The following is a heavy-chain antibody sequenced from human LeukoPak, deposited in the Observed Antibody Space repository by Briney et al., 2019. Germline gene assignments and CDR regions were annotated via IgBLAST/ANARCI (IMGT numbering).Heavy chain of an antibody. J-gene: IGHJ4*02. CDR2: INPNNGGT. D-gene: IGHD2-2*01. V-gene: IGHV1-2*02. CDR3: ARGRGTTSSNFDY. CDR1: GCTFTGYY. Sequence: ASVKVSCKASGCTFTGYYMHWVRQAPGQGLEWMGWINPNNGGTNYAQKFQGRVTMTRDTSISTAYMELSRLTSDDTAVYYCARGRGTTSSNFDYWGQGTLVTVSS.